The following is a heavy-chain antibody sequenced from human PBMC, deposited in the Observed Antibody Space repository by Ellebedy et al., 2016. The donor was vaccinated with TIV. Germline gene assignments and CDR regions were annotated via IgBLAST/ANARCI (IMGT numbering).Heavy chain of an antibody. V-gene: IGHV3-21*01. CDR1: GFTFSSYS. Sequence: GESLKISXAASGFTFSSYSMNWVRQAPGKGLEWVSSISSSSSYIYYADSVKGRFTISRDNAKNSLYLQMNSLRAEDTAVYYCAKSPSPLLPSDYWGQGTLVTVSS. J-gene: IGHJ4*02. D-gene: IGHD2-15*01. CDR2: ISSSSSYI. CDR3: AKSPSPLLPSDY.